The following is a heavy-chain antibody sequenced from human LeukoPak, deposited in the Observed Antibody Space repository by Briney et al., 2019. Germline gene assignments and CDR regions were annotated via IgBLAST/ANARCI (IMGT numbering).Heavy chain of an antibody. V-gene: IGHV1-8*01. Sequence: ASVKVSCKASGYTFTSYDINWVRQATGQGLEWMGWMNPNSGNTGYAQKFQGRVTMTRNTSISTVYMELSSLRSEDTAVYYCARDPDSSGYYYAGISGDYWGQGTLVTVSS. CDR3: ARDPDSSGYYYAGISGDY. CDR2: MNPNSGNT. J-gene: IGHJ4*02. CDR1: GYTFTSYD. D-gene: IGHD3-22*01.